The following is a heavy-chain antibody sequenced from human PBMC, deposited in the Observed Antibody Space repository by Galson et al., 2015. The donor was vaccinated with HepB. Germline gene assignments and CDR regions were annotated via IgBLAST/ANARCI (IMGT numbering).Heavy chain of an antibody. Sequence: SLRLSCAASGFTFSSYWMSWVRQAPGKGLEWVAVISYDGSNKYYADSVKGRFTISRDNSKNTLYLQMNSLRAEDTAVYYCARGPASGCLDYWGQGTLVTVSS. CDR3: ARGPASGCLDY. J-gene: IGHJ4*02. V-gene: IGHV3-30-3*01. D-gene: IGHD6-19*01. CDR1: GFTFSSYW. CDR2: ISYDGSNK.